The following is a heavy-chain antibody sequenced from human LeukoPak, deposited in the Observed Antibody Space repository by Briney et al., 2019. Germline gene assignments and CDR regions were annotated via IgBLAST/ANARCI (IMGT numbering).Heavy chain of an antibody. CDR1: GFIFSSYS. Sequence: PGGSLRLSCAASGFIFSSYSMNWVRQAPGKGLEWVSSISSGSSYIYYADSVKGRFTISRDNAKNSLYLQMNSLRAEDTAVYYCARAQYYYGSGSYYNVQFYDYWGQGTLVTVSS. CDR3: ARAQYYYGSGSYYNVQFYDY. CDR2: ISSGSSYI. D-gene: IGHD3-10*01. V-gene: IGHV3-21*01. J-gene: IGHJ4*02.